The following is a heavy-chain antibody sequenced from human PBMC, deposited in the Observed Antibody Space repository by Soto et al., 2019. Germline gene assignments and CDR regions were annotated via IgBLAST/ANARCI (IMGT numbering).Heavy chain of an antibody. Sequence: ASVKVSCKASGYTFNSYGISWVRQAPGQGLEWMGWISAYNGNTNYAQKLQGRVTMTTDTSTSTAYMELRSLRSDDTAVYYCERGGMGMIVVVFDYWGQGTLVTVSS. CDR3: ERGGMGMIVVVFDY. CDR1: GYTFNSYG. V-gene: IGHV1-18*01. J-gene: IGHJ4*02. D-gene: IGHD3-22*01. CDR2: ISAYNGNT.